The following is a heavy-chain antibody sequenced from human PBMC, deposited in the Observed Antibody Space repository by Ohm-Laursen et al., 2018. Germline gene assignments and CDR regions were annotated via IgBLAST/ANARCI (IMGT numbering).Heavy chain of an antibody. D-gene: IGHD2-15*01. V-gene: IGHV3-30*18. CDR2: ISYDGSNK. CDR1: GFTFNSYG. Sequence: SLRLSYAASGFTFNSYGMHWVRQAPGKGLEWVAVISYDGSNKYYADSVKGRFTISRDNSKNTLYLQMNSLRAEDTAVYYCAKGPYCSGGSCLYYYYGMDVWGQGTTVTVSS. J-gene: IGHJ6*02. CDR3: AKGPYCSGGSCLYYYYGMDV.